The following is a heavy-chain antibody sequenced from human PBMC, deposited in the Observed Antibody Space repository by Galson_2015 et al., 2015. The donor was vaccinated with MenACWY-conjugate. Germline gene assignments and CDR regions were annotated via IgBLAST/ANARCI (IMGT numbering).Heavy chain of an antibody. CDR3: AKDSSVPYSTISYYFYMDV. Sequence: SLRLSCAASGFTFRRFGMHWVRQAPGKGLEWMAVISYDGSNESYADSVKGRFTISRDNSKNTLYLQMNSLRADDTAVYYCAKDSSVPYSTISYYFYMDVWGKGTTVTVSS. CDR1: GFTFRRFG. V-gene: IGHV3-30*18. CDR2: ISYDGSNE. D-gene: IGHD6-13*01. J-gene: IGHJ6*03.